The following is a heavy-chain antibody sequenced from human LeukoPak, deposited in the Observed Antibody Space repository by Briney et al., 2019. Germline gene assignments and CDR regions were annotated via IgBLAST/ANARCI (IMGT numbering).Heavy chain of an antibody. J-gene: IGHJ4*02. CDR3: ARDCGSSCPRGGYYFDY. D-gene: IGHD6-13*01. CDR1: GGSISSSSYY. Sequence: PSETLSLTCTVSGGSISSSSYYWGWVRQPPGKGLEWIGSIYYSGNTYYNPSLKSRVTISVDTSKYQFSLKLSSVTAADTAVYYCARDCGSSCPRGGYYFDYWGRGTLVTVSS. CDR2: IYYSGNT. V-gene: IGHV4-39*07.